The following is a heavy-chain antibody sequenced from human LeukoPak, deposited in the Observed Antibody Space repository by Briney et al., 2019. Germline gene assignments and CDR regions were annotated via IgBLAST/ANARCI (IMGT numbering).Heavy chain of an antibody. J-gene: IGHJ6*02. CDR3: ASFANYYYYYGMDV. CDR1: GGSFSGYY. V-gene: IGHV4-34*01. Sequence: PSETLSLTCAVYGGSFSGYYWSWIRPPPGKGLEWIGEINHSGSTNYNPSLKSRVTISVDTSKNQFSLKLSSVTAADTAVYYCASFANYYYYYGMDVWGQGTTVTVSS. CDR2: INHSGST.